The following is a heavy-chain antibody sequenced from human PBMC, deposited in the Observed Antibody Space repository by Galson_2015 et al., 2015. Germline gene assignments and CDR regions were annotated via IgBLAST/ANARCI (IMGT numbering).Heavy chain of an antibody. V-gene: IGHV3-53*01. D-gene: IGHD6-19*01. J-gene: IGHJ3*02. CDR2: IYSGGST. Sequence: SLRLSCAASGFIVSENYITWVRQAPGKGLEWVSSIYSGGSTYYAASAKGRFTISRDNSKNTVYLQLSSLRADDTAVYYCARDVVSSGWSLDAFEIWGQGTTVTVSS. CDR3: ARDVVSSGWSLDAFEI. CDR1: GFIVSENY.